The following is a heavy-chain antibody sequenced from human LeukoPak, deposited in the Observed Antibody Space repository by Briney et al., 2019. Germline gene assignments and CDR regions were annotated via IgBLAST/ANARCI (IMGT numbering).Heavy chain of an antibody. V-gene: IGHV4-30-4*08. J-gene: IGHJ5*02. Sequence: SETLSLTCTISGGSITSGDYYWTWIRQPPGKGLEWIGYIHYSGNAYYNPSLKSRVTISVDTSKNQFSLKLSSVTAADTAVYYCARPLSTATAWKNWFDPWGQGTLVTVSS. CDR3: ARPLSTATAWKNWFDP. CDR2: IHYSGNA. CDR1: GGSITSGDYY. D-gene: IGHD1-1*01.